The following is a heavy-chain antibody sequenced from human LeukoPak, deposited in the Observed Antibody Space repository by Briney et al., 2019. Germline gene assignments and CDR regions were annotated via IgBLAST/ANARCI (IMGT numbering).Heavy chain of an antibody. Sequence: GGSLRLSCAASGFTFSNAWMSWVRQAPGKGLEWVGRIKSKTDGGTTDYAAPVKGRFTISRDDSKNTLYLQINSLKTEDTAVYYCTTRIAAAANFDYWGQGTLVTVSS. D-gene: IGHD6-13*01. CDR2: IKSKTDGGTT. CDR1: GFTFSNAW. J-gene: IGHJ4*02. V-gene: IGHV3-15*01. CDR3: TTRIAAAANFDY.